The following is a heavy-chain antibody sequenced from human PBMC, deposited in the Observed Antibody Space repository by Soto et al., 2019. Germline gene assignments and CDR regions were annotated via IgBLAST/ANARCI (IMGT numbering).Heavy chain of an antibody. J-gene: IGHJ4*02. CDR2: ISWNSGSI. D-gene: IGHD2-15*01. Sequence: EVQLVESGGGLVQPGRSLRLSCAASGFTFDDYAMHWVRQAPGKGLEWVSGISWNSGSIGYADSVKGRFTISRDNAKNSLYLPMNSLRAEDTALYFCAKVIKGGSLDHWGQGTLVTVSS. CDR3: AKVIKGGSLDH. V-gene: IGHV3-9*01. CDR1: GFTFDDYA.